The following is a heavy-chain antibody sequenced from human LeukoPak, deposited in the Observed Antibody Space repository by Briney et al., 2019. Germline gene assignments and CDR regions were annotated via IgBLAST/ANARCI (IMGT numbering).Heavy chain of an antibody. CDR1: GYTFTSYD. CDR3: ARALVPAATYYYYYYMDV. D-gene: IGHD2-2*01. Sequence: GASVKVSCKASGYTFTSYDINWVRQATGQRLEWMGWMNPNSGNTGYAQKFQGRVTITRNTSISTAYMELSSLRSEDTAVYYCARALVPAATYYYYYYMDVWGKGTTVTVSS. V-gene: IGHV1-8*03. CDR2: MNPNSGNT. J-gene: IGHJ6*03.